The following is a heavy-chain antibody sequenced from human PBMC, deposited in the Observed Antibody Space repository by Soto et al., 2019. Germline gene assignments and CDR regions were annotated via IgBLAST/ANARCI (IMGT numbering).Heavy chain of an antibody. CDR2: TYSSGTT. Sequence: SETLSLTCSVSGGSISGHYWSWIRLPAGRRLQWVGRTYSSGTTNYNPSLKSRVRMSVDTGRNSFSLRLDSVTAADTAVYYCARNFDIAATGTAFDSWGRGVLVTVSS. CDR1: GGSISGHY. D-gene: IGHD6-13*01. V-gene: IGHV4-4*07. CDR3: ARNFDIAATGTAFDS. J-gene: IGHJ4*02.